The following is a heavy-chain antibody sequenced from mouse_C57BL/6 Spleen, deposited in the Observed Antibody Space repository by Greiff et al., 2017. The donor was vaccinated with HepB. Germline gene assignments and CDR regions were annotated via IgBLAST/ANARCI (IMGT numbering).Heavy chain of an antibody. CDR1: GYSITSGYY. Sequence: ESGPGLVKPSQSLSLTCSVTGYSITSGYYWNWIRQFPGNKLEWMGYISYDGSNNYNPSLKNRISITRDTSKNQFFLKLNSVTTEDTATYYCARWRMGPFDYWGQGTTLTVSS. D-gene: IGHD4-1*01. CDR2: ISYDGSN. V-gene: IGHV3-6*01. J-gene: IGHJ2*01. CDR3: ARWRMGPFDY.